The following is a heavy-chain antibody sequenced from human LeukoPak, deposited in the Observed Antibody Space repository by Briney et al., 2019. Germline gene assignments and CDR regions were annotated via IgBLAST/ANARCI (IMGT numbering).Heavy chain of an antibody. V-gene: IGHV4-34*01. J-gene: IGHJ6*02. CDR2: INHSGST. CDR1: GGSSSGYY. CDR3: ARRTMVHYYYYGMDV. Sequence: SETPSLTCAVYGGSSSGYYWSWIRQPPERGLEWIGEINHSGSTNYNPSLKSRVTISVDTSKNQFSLKLSSVTAADTAVYYCARRTMVHYYYYGMDVWGQGTTVTVSS. D-gene: IGHD3-10*01.